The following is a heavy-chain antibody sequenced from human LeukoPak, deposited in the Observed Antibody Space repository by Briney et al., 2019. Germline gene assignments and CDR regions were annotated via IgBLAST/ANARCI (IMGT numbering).Heavy chain of an antibody. CDR3: TREQYYGSGSMDV. J-gene: IGHJ6*02. Sequence: ASVKVSCKASGYTFSSYDINWVRQAAGQGLEWMGWMNPKTGNTGFSQKFQGRVTITRDTSISTAYMELSRLTSEDTGVYYCTREQYYGSGSMDVWGQGTTVTVSS. V-gene: IGHV1-8*03. D-gene: IGHD3-10*01. CDR1: GYTFSSYD. CDR2: MNPKTGNT.